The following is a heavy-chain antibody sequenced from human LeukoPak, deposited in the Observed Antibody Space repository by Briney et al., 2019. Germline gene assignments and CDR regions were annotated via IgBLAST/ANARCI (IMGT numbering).Heavy chain of an antibody. D-gene: IGHD2-2*01. V-gene: IGHV5-51*01. CDR3: ARHRGGDCSSTSCYGGGDY. CDR1: GYSFTSYW. CDR2: IYPGDSDT. Sequence: GESLKISCKGSGYSFTSYWIGWVRQMPGKGQEWMGIIYPGDSDTRYSPSFQGQVTISADKSISTAYLQWSSLKASDTAMYYCARHRGGDCSSTSCYGGGDYWGQGTLVTVSS. J-gene: IGHJ4*02.